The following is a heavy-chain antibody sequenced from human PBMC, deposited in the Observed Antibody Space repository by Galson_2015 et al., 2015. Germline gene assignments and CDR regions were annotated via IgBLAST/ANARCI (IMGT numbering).Heavy chain of an antibody. CDR1: GFTFSSYA. CDR2: ISYDGSNK. D-gene: IGHD5-18*01. Sequence: SLRLSCAASGFTFSSYAMHWVRQAPGKGLEWVAVISYDGSNKYYADSLKGRFTISRDNSKNTLYLQMNSLGAEDTAVYYCASTRDQGYNYGFDYWGQGTLVTVSS. J-gene: IGHJ4*02. CDR3: ASTRDQGYNYGFDY. V-gene: IGHV3-30-3*01.